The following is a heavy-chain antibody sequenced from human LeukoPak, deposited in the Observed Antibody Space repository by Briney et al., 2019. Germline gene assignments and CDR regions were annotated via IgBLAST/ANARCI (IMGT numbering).Heavy chain of an antibody. Sequence: GGSLSLSCAASGFPFTNYWMIWVRQAPGKRPEWVGNINQDGSETNYVDSVEGRFSMSRDNAKTSLYLQMNSLRAEDTAVYYCATDRKVGAGVPRFDYWGQGALVTVPS. J-gene: IGHJ4*02. D-gene: IGHD1-26*01. V-gene: IGHV3-7*01. CDR1: GFPFTNYW. CDR3: ATDRKVGAGVPRFDY. CDR2: INQDGSET.